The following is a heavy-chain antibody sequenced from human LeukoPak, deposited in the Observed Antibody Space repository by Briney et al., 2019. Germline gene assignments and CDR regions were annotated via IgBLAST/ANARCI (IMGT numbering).Heavy chain of an antibody. D-gene: IGHD3-10*01. Sequence: GGSLRLSCAASGFTFSSYSMNWVRQAPGTGLEWASSISSSSSYIYYADSVKGRFTISRDNAKNSLYLQINSLRAEDTAVYYCARDLIIIATNWFDPWGQGTLVTVSS. CDR1: GFTFSSYS. CDR3: ARDLIIIATNWFDP. V-gene: IGHV3-21*01. CDR2: ISSSSSYI. J-gene: IGHJ5*02.